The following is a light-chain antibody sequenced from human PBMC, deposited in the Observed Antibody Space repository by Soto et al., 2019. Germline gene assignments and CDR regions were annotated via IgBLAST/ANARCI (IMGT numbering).Light chain of an antibody. CDR2: DAS. Sequence: EIVLTQSPGTLSLSPGERATLSCRASQSVGRDYLAWFQQKPGQAPRLLLHDASSRATGIPDRFSGSGSGTDFTLTISRLEPEDFAVYYCQQYATSPITFGQGTRLEIK. CDR1: QSVGRDY. CDR3: QQYATSPIT. V-gene: IGKV3-20*01. J-gene: IGKJ5*01.